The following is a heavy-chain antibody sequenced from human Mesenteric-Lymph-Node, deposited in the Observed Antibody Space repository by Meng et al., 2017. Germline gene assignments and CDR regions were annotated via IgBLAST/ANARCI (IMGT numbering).Heavy chain of an antibody. CDR3: AKDRGDTWRTASLFEP. J-gene: IGHJ5*02. CDR1: SFTFRRFA. V-gene: IGHV3-23*01. Sequence: GGSLRLSCAVSSFTFRRFAMSWVRQAPGKGLEWVSAISGGGGATYYADSVKGRFIISRDNSKNTVDLQMNTLRADDTAIYFCAKDRGDTWRTASLFEPWGQGILVTVSS. CDR2: ISGGGGAT. D-gene: IGHD3-10*01.